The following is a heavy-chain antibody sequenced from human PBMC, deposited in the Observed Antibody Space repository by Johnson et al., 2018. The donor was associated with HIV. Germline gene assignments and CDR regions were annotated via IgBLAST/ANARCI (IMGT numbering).Heavy chain of an antibody. Sequence: VQLVESGGGLIQPGGSLRLSCAASGFTVSSNYMSWVRQPPGKGLEWVSVIYSGGNTYYADSVKGRFTISRDDSKNTLYLQMNSLTAEDTAVYYCAKDFYHYDSSGYSAFDMWGQGTMVTVSS. D-gene: IGHD3-22*01. J-gene: IGHJ3*02. CDR3: AKDFYHYDSSGYSAFDM. V-gene: IGHV3-53*01. CDR2: IYSGGNT. CDR1: GFTVSSNY.